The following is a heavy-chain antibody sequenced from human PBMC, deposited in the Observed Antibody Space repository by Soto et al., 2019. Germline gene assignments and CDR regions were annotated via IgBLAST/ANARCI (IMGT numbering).Heavy chain of an antibody. CDR3: ARSRYGGHIDY. Sequence: ASVNVSCKASGYTFTSYGISWVRQAPGQGLELMGWISAYNGNTNYAQKLQGRVTMTTXXXXXXAXMXLXXXXSDETAVYYCARSRYGGHIDYWGQGTLVTVSS. J-gene: IGHJ4*02. V-gene: IGHV1-18*04. D-gene: IGHD1-26*01. CDR2: ISAYNGNT. CDR1: GYTFTSYG.